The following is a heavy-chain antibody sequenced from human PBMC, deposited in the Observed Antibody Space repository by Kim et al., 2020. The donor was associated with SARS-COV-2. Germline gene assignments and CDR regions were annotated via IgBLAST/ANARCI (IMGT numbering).Heavy chain of an antibody. Sequence: GGSLRLSCAASGFTFSDYAMSWVRQAPGRGLEWVSGIRGGGDITYYADSVKGRFTISRDNPKNTVYLQMNSLRAEDSAVYYCAKTRDSSWYGLFDYWGQGTLVTVSS. CDR2: IRGGGDIT. CDR1: GFTFSDYA. CDR3: AKTRDSSWYGLFDY. J-gene: IGHJ4*02. D-gene: IGHD6-13*01. V-gene: IGHV3-23*01.